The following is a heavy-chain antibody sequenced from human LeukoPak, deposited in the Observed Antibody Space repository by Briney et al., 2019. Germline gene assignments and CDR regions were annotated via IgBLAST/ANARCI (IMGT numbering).Heavy chain of an antibody. CDR3: VKVTYDYSDYELDY. Sequence: GGSLRLSCSASGFTFSSYAMHWVRQAPGRGLEYVSAISSNGGSTYYADSVKGRFTISRDNSKNTLYLQMSSLRAEDTAVYYCVKVTYDYSDYELDYWGQGTLVTVSS. CDR1: GFTFSSYA. V-gene: IGHV3-64D*06. D-gene: IGHD4-11*01. J-gene: IGHJ4*02. CDR2: ISSNGGST.